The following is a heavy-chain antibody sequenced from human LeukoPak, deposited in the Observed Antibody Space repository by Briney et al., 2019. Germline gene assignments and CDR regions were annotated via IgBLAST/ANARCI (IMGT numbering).Heavy chain of an antibody. J-gene: IGHJ6*03. CDR3: ARAAVAATFIYYYYYYMDV. Sequence: GGSLRLSCAASGFTFSGSALHWVRQASGKGLEWVGRIRSTANGYATAYAASVKGRFTISRDDSKNTAYLQMDSLRAEDTAVYYCARAAVAATFIYYYYYYMDVWGKGTTVTVSS. D-gene: IGHD2-15*01. V-gene: IGHV3-73*01. CDR1: GFTFSGSA. CDR2: IRSTANGYAT.